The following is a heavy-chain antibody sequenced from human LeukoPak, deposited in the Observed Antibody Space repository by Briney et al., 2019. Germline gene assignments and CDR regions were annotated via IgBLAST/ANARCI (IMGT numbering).Heavy chain of an antibody. CDR3: ARDLTFGGVIVYYFDY. CDR1: GFTFSGYP. Sequence: GGSLRLSCAASGFTFSGYPIHWVRQAPGKGLEWVAVISYDGSNKYYADSVKGRFTISRDNSKNTLYLQINSLRAEDTAVYYCARDLTFGGVIVYYFDYWGQGTLVTVSS. CDR2: ISYDGSNK. J-gene: IGHJ4*02. D-gene: IGHD3-16*02. V-gene: IGHV3-30-3*01.